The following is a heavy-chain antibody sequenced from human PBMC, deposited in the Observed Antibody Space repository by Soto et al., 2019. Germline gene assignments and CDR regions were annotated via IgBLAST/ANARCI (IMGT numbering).Heavy chain of an antibody. V-gene: IGHV1-69*01. CDR2: VIPILGTA. CDR3: ARLGPPGH. Sequence: QVQLVQSGAEVKKTGSSVKVSCTASGGSLRNSVISWVRQAPAQRLEWMGGVIPILGTANYAQKFQGRVTMTADEATSTAYMDLSSLSPDDTAVYSCARLGPPGHWGPGTLVIVSS. J-gene: IGHJ4*02. CDR1: GGSLRNSV.